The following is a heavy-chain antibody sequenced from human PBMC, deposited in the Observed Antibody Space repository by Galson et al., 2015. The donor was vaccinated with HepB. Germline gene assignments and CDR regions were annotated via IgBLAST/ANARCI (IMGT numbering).Heavy chain of an antibody. Sequence: SLRLSCAASGFTVSDIHMTWVRQPPGKGLEWVSTIYGGGRPFYADSVRGRFTLSRDNSKNSLYFQMNGLTAADTALYYCARVGKGGDALDVWGQGTMVTVSS. CDR1: GFTVSDIH. J-gene: IGHJ3*01. CDR3: ARVGKGGDALDV. V-gene: IGHV3-53*01. CDR2: IYGGGRP.